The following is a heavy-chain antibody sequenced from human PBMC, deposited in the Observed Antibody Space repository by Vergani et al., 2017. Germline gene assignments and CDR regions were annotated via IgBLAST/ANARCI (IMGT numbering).Heavy chain of an antibody. J-gene: IGHJ3*02. CDR3: AREEWFGEYDAFDI. Sequence: QVQLQESGPGLVKPSETLSLTCAVSGYSISSGYYWGWIRQPPGKGLEWIGSIYHSGSTYYNASLKSRVTISVDTSKNQFSLKLTSVTAADTAVYYCAREEWFGEYDAFDIWGQGTMVTVSS. V-gene: IGHV4-38-2*02. D-gene: IGHD3-10*01. CDR1: GYSISSGYY. CDR2: IYHSGST.